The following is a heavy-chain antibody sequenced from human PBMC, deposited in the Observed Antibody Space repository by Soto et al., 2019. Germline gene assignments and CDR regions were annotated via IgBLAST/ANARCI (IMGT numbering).Heavy chain of an antibody. D-gene: IGHD3-10*01. CDR2: ISYDGSNK. J-gene: IGHJ6*02. Sequence: QVQLVESGGGVVQPGRSLRLSCAASGFTFSSYGMHWVRQAPGKGLEWVAVISYDGSNKYYADSVKGRFTISRDNSKNTMYLQMNSLRAEDTAVYYWANTLVSRGSRPYYYYGMDVWGQGTTVTVSS. V-gene: IGHV3-30*18. CDR3: ANTLVSRGSRPYYYYGMDV. CDR1: GFTFSSYG.